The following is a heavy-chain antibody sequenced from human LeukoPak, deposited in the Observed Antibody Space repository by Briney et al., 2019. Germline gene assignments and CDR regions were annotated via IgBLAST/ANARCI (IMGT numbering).Heavy chain of an antibody. D-gene: IGHD2-2*01. CDR3: ARDGSLGYCSSTSCYHI. J-gene: IGHJ3*02. CDR2: SSSSSTI. V-gene: IGHV3-48*01. Sequence: SSSSSTIYYADSVKGRFTISRDNAKNSLYLQMNSLRAEDTAVYYCARDGSLGYCSSTSCYHIWGQGTMFTVSS.